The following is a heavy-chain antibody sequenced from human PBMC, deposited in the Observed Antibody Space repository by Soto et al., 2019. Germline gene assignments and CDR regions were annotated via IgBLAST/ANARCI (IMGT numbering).Heavy chain of an antibody. Sequence: SETLSLTCTVSGVSIHNSHSFWGWIRQPPGKGLEFIGTVYYSGGARYNSSLKSRVTISVDTANNQVSLRMRSLTAADTAVYYCGRVVEGATRHTDLDSWGQGTLVTVSS. CDR1: GVSIHNSHSF. J-gene: IGHJ5*01. CDR3: GRVVEGATRHTDLDS. CDR2: VYYSGGA. D-gene: IGHD2-21*01. V-gene: IGHV4-39*01.